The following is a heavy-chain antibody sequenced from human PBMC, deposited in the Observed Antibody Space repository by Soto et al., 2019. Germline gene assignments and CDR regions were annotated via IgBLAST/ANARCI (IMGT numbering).Heavy chain of an antibody. D-gene: IGHD2-8*02. Sequence: QVQLVQSGAEGKKPGASVKVSCKASGYTFTGHYLHWVRQAPGQRPEWMGWINPKNGDTIYTQKFQGRVTMTRDTSISTAFMELSRLNSDDTVVYFCAGSTVLETGSAPFDFWGQGTLVTVSS. CDR3: AGSTVLETGSAPFDF. CDR2: INPKNGDT. CDR1: GYTFTGHY. J-gene: IGHJ4*02. V-gene: IGHV1-2*02.